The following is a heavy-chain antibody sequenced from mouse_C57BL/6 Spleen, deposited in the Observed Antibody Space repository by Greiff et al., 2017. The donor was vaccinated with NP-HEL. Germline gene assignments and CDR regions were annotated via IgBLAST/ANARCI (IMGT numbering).Heavy chain of an antibody. V-gene: IGHV6-3*01. CDR1: GFTFSNYW. CDR3: TGLDGYYYYAMDY. CDR2: IRLKSDNYAT. Sequence: EVQVVESGGGLVQPGGSMKLSCVASGFTFSNYWMNWVRQSPEKGLEWVAQIRLKSDNYATHYAESVKGRFTISRDDSKSSVYLQMNNLRAEDTGIYYCTGLDGYYYYAMDYWGQGTSVTVSS. D-gene: IGHD2-3*01. J-gene: IGHJ4*01.